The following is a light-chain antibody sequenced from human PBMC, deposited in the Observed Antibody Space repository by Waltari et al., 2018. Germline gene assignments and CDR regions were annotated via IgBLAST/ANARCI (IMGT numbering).Light chain of an antibody. CDR1: QSSSSW. V-gene: IGKV1-5*03. CDR2: KAS. Sequence: EIQMTQCPSTLPASVGDRVTITCRASQSSSSWLAWYQQKPGKAPKLLIYKASRLESGGPSRFSGCGSGTEFTLTIISLQPDDFATYYCQQYNSYSPLTFGQGTKLEIK. J-gene: IGKJ2*01. CDR3: QQYNSYSPLT.